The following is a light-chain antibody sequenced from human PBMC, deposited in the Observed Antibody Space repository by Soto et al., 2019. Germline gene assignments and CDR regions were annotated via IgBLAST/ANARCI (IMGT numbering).Light chain of an antibody. J-gene: IGKJ1*01. Sequence: DIQMTQSPSTLSASVGDRVAITCRASQSISQWVAWYQQKPGRAPELLIYDASKLKSGVPSRFSGSGSGTEFSLTITSLQPDDCAMYYCQQYNGYSWTFGRGTKVDIK. V-gene: IGKV1-5*01. CDR2: DAS. CDR3: QQYNGYSWT. CDR1: QSISQW.